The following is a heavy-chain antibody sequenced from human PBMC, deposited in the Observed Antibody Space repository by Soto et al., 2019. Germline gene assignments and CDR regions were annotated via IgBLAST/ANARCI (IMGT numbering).Heavy chain of an antibody. CDR2: IYYSGST. J-gene: IGHJ4*02. V-gene: IGHV4-4*02. CDR1: GGSISSNNW. Sequence: QVQLQESGPGLVKPSGTLSLTCAVSGGSISSNNWWSWVRQPPGKGLEWIGEIYYSGSTNYNSSLKSRLTISVDKSKNLFSLQLRSVTAAETAVYYCARGRNLEYSSLVFEYWGQGTLVTVSS. CDR3: ARGRNLEYSSLVFEY. D-gene: IGHD6-13*01.